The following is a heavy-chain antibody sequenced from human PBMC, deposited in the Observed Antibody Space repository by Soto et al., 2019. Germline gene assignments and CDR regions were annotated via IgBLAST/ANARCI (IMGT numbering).Heavy chain of an antibody. J-gene: IGHJ5*02. Sequence: ASVKVSCKASGYTFSDYYMHCVRQAPGQGPEWLGWINPNSGATNYAQKFQGWITMTRDTSISTAYMELSRLRSDDTAVYYCAREGMAAADVNWFDPWGQGTLVTVSS. D-gene: IGHD6-13*01. CDR1: GYTFSDYY. CDR2: INPNSGAT. V-gene: IGHV1-2*04. CDR3: AREGMAAADVNWFDP.